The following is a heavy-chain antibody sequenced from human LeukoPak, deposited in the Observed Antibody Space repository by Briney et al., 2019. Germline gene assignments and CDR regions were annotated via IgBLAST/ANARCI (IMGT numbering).Heavy chain of an antibody. Sequence: SETLSLTCAVSAYSISSGYYCGWIRQPPGKGLEWIGSFYHSGSTYYNPSLKSRVTISVDTSKNQFSLKLSSVTAADTAVYYCARHDFYSNYRHNRFDPWGQGTLVTVSS. J-gene: IGHJ5*02. V-gene: IGHV4-38-2*01. CDR2: FYHSGST. CDR1: AYSISSGYY. D-gene: IGHD4-11*01. CDR3: ARHDFYSNYRHNRFDP.